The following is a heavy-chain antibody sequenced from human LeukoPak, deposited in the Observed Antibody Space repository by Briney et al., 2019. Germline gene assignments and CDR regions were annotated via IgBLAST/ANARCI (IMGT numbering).Heavy chain of an antibody. V-gene: IGHV3-9*01. D-gene: IGHD1-26*01. J-gene: IGHJ5*02. CDR3: AKSGGFFDA. Sequence: GGSLRLSCAASGFTFDDYAMHWVRQAPGKGLEWVSGISWNSGSIGYADSVKGRSTISRDNAKNSLYLQMNSLRAEDTAVYYCAKSGGFFDAWGQGTLVTVSS. CDR1: GFTFDDYA. CDR2: ISWNSGSI.